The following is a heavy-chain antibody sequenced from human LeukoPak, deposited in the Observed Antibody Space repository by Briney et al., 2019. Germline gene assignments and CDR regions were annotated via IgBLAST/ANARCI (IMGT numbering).Heavy chain of an antibody. D-gene: IGHD2-2*02. J-gene: IGHJ4*02. Sequence: GSLRLSXAASGFTFSDYYMSWIRQAPGKGREGGSYISSSGRTIYYADSVKGRFTISRDNAKNSLYLQMNSLRAEDTAVYYCARDLLRGFCTSTSCYTTSFGYWGQGTLVTVSS. V-gene: IGHV3-11*04. CDR2: ISSSGRTI. CDR3: ARDLLRGFCTSTSCYTTSFGY. CDR1: GFTFSDYY.